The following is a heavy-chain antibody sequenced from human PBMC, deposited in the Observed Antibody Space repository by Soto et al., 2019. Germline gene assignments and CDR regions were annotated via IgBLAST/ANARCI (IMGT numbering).Heavy chain of an antibody. V-gene: IGHV5-10-1*01. CDR3: EGHRPRQNKIDQ. CDR1: GYSFTSNW. CDR2: IDPSDSYT. J-gene: IGHJ4*02. Sequence: PVDSLKISFKFSGYSFTSNWIILVLQMPGKGLDWMGRIDPSDSYTNYSPSFQGHVTISTDKSISNAYLHWSSLKASDTAIFYCEGHRPRQNKIDQWGQGTLVTVYS.